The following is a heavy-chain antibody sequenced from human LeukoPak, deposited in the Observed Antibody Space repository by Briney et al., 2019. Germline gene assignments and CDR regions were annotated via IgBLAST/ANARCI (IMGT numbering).Heavy chain of an antibody. J-gene: IGHJ5*02. CDR3: ARGGRVAAAGRYNWFDP. CDR2: INHSGST. V-gene: IGHV4-34*01. CDR1: GGSFSGYY. Sequence: PSETLSLTCAVYGGSFSGYYRSWIRQPPGKGLEWIGEINHSGSTNYNPSLKSRVTISVDTSKNQFSLKLSSVTAADTAVYYCARGGRVAAAGRYNWFDPWGQGALVTVSS. D-gene: IGHD6-13*01.